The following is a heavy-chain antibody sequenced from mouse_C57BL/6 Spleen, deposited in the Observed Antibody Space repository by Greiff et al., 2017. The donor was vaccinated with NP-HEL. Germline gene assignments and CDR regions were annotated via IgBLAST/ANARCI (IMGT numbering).Heavy chain of an antibody. CDR2: ISYDGSN. Sequence: EVKLMESGPGLVKPSQSLSLTCSVTGYSITSGYYWNWIRQFPGNKLEWMGYISYDGSNNYNPSLKNRISITRDTSKNQFFLKLNSVTTEDTATYYCARRGYSNDAMDYWGQGTSVTVSS. CDR1: GYSITSGYY. CDR3: ARRGYSNDAMDY. V-gene: IGHV3-6*01. J-gene: IGHJ4*01. D-gene: IGHD2-5*01.